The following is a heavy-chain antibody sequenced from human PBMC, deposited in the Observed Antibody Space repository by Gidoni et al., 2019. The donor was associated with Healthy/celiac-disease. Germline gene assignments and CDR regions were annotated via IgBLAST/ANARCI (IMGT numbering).Heavy chain of an antibody. CDR1: GGPLSSYA. J-gene: IGHJ6*02. V-gene: IGHV1-69*01. Sequence: QVQLAQSGAEVKKPGSSVKVSCKASGGPLSSYAISGVRQAPGQGLEWMGGILPIFRTANYAQKVQGRVTITADESTSTAYMELSSLSSEDTAVYYCAREYSRLQSLTYGMDVWGQGTTVTVSS. CDR2: ILPIFRTA. D-gene: IGHD2-21*01. CDR3: AREYSRLQSLTYGMDV.